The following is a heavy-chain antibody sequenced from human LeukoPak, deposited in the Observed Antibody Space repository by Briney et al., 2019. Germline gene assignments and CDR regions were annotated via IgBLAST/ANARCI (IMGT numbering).Heavy chain of an antibody. CDR3: ARDYGYSSGWADY. V-gene: IGHV3-21*01. D-gene: IGHD6-19*01. Sequence: GGSLRLSCAASGFTFSSYSMNWVRQAPGKGLEWVSSISSSSSYIYYADSVKGRFTISRDNAKNSLYLQVNSLRAEDTAEYYCARDYGYSSGWADYWGQGTLVTVSS. J-gene: IGHJ4*02. CDR1: GFTFSSYS. CDR2: ISSSSSYI.